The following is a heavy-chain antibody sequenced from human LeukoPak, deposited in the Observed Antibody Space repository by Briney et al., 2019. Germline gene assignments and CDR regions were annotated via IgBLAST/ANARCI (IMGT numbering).Heavy chain of an antibody. CDR3: ARGDGGYDSFDY. Sequence: SETLSLTCAVSGGSISSGGYPWSWIRQPPGKGLEWIGYIYHSGSTYYNPSLKSRVTISVDRSKNQFSLKLSSVTAADTAVYYCARGDGGYDSFDYWGQGTLVTVSS. CDR2: IYHSGST. V-gene: IGHV4-30-2*01. J-gene: IGHJ4*02. D-gene: IGHD5-12*01. CDR1: GGSISSGGYP.